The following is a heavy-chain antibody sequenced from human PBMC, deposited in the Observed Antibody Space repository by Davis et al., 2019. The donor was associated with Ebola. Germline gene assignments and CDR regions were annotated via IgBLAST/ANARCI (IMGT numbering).Heavy chain of an antibody. CDR3: AKDRRPTLQTYGDYHFDS. Sequence: GESLKISCAASGFIFNNYGMSWVRQAPGKGLEWVSGISGSGQTTYYPDSVKGRFTISRDNSKSTLYLQMNSLRGEDTAVYFCAKDRRPTLQTYGDYHFDSWGQGTLVSVS. CDR2: ISGSGQTT. D-gene: IGHD4-17*01. V-gene: IGHV3-23*01. CDR1: GFIFNNYG. J-gene: IGHJ4*02.